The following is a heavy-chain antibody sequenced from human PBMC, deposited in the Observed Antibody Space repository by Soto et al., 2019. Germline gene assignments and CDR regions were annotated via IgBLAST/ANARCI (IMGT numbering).Heavy chain of an antibody. J-gene: IGHJ6*02. Sequence: GVSVKVSCKASGYTFTSYYMHWVRQAPGQGLEWMGIINPSGGSTSYAQKFQGRVTMTRDTSTSTVYMELSSLRSEDTAVYYCARESDIVATTPYYYYGMDVWGQGTTVTAP. V-gene: IGHV1-46*01. CDR3: ARESDIVATTPYYYYGMDV. CDR2: INPSGGST. D-gene: IGHD5-12*01. CDR1: GYTFTSYY.